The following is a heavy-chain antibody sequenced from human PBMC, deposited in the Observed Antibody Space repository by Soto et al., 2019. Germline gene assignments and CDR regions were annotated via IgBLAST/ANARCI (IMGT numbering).Heavy chain of an antibody. J-gene: IGHJ6*02. CDR2: INPSGGST. D-gene: IGHD1-26*01. CDR1: GYTFTSYY. Sequence: ASVKVSCKASGYTFTSYYMHWVRQAPGQGLEWMGIINPSGGSTSYAQKFQGRVTMTRDMSTSTVYMELSSLRSEDTAVYYYARDIPINIKVVPKWGRYGMDVWGQGTTVTVSS. V-gene: IGHV1-46*01. CDR3: ARDIPINIKVVPKWGRYGMDV.